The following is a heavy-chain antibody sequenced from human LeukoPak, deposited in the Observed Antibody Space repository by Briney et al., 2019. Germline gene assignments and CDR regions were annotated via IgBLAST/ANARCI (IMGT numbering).Heavy chain of an antibody. Sequence: RGSLRLSCAASGFTLSSYLVSWVRQAPGKGLEWVAKIKQDGSEKYYVDSVKGRFTISRDNAKNSLYLQMNSLRAEDTAVYYCARELAYYYDSSGYPNMNWFDPWGQGTLVTVSS. CDR1: GFTLSSYL. D-gene: IGHD3-22*01. CDR3: ARELAYYYDSSGYPNMNWFDP. V-gene: IGHV3-7*01. J-gene: IGHJ5*02. CDR2: IKQDGSEK.